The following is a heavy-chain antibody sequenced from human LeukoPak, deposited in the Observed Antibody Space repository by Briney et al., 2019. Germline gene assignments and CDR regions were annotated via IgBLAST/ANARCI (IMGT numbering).Heavy chain of an antibody. CDR1: GFTFSSYA. J-gene: IGHJ4*02. Sequence: GGSLRLSCVASGFTFSSYAMSWVRQAPGKELEWVSVISSSGGTTYYSDSVKGRFIISRDNSKNTLYLQMNSLRAEDTAVYYCAKAGIAVPATPEYCGQGTQVTVSS. D-gene: IGHD6-19*01. CDR2: ISSSGGTT. CDR3: AKAGIAVPATPEY. V-gene: IGHV3-23*01.